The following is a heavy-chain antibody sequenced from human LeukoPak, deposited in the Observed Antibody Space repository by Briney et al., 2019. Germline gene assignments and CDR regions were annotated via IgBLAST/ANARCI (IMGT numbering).Heavy chain of an antibody. V-gene: IGHV4-39*01. Sequence: SETLSLTCTVSGGSISSSSYYWGWIRQPPGEGLEWIGSIYYSGSTYYNPSLKSRVTISVDTSKNQFSLKLSSVTAADTAVYYCVDGYGNFDYWGQGTVVTVSS. J-gene: IGHJ4*02. D-gene: IGHD5-24*01. CDR3: VDGYGNFDY. CDR2: IYYSGST. CDR1: GGSISSSSYY.